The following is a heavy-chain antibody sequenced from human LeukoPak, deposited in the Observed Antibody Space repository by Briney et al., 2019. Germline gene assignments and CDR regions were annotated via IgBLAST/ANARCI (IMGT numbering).Heavy chain of an antibody. D-gene: IGHD3-9*01. CDR1: GYTFTSYY. Sequence: ASVKVSCKASGYTFTSYYMHWVRQAPGQGLEWMGIINPSGGSTSYAQKFQGRVTMTRDTSTSTVYMELSSLRSEDTAVYYCARALRGDYDILTGYYTGTGAEYFDYWGQGTLVTVSS. CDR3: ARALRGDYDILTGYYTGTGAEYFDY. CDR2: INPSGGST. V-gene: IGHV1-46*01. J-gene: IGHJ4*02.